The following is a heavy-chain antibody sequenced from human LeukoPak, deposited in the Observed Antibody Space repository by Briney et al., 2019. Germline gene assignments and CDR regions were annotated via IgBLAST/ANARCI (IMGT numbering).Heavy chain of an antibody. CDR3: ARLATGYSSSWGLDY. V-gene: IGHV4-39*01. CDR1: GVSISSSSYY. D-gene: IGHD6-13*01. CDR2: IYYSGST. Sequence: SETLSLTCTVSGVSISSSSYYWGWIRQPPGKGLEWIGSIYYSGSTYYNPSLKSRVTISVDTSKNQFSLKLSSVTAADTAVYYCARLATGYSSSWGLDYWGQGTLVTVSS. J-gene: IGHJ4*02.